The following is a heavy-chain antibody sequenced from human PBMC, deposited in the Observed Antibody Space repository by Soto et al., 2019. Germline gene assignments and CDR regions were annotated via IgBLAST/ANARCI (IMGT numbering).Heavy chain of an antibody. V-gene: IGHV3-48*03. CDR1: GFTFSSYE. CDR3: ARDPLGYCSSTSCYTGVGYFDY. CDR2: ISSSGSTI. J-gene: IGHJ4*02. Sequence: EVQLVESGGGLVQPGGSLRLSCAASGFTFSSYEMNWVRQAPGKGLEWVSYISSSGSTIYYADSVKGRFTISRDNAKNSLYLQMNSLRAEDTAVYYCARDPLGYCSSTSCYTGVGYFDYWGQETLVTVSS. D-gene: IGHD2-2*02.